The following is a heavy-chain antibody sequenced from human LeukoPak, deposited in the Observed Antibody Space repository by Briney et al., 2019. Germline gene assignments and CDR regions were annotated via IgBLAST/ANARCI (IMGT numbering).Heavy chain of an antibody. Sequence: ASVRVSCKASGYTFTNYRISWVRQAPGQGLEWMGRIIPILGIANYAQKFQGRVTITADKSTSTAYMELSSLRSEDTAVYYCARGTYGYFDYWGQGTLVTVSS. V-gene: IGHV1-69*02. CDR1: GYTFTNYR. D-gene: IGHD4-17*01. CDR2: IIPILGIA. J-gene: IGHJ4*02. CDR3: ARGTYGYFDY.